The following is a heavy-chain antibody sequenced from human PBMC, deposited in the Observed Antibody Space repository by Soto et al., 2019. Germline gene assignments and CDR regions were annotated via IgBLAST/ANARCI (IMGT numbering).Heavy chain of an antibody. J-gene: IGHJ4*02. CDR1: GFTFSDYY. D-gene: IGHD1-1*01. CDR3: ARSGNNYNRLDY. Sequence: GGSLRLSCEGSGFTFSDYYISWIRQAPGKGLEWIPYGSNSGTFSRYADSVKGRFSISRDNTKNLLYLQMNSLRAEDTAVYYCARSGNNYNRLDYWGQGTPVTVSS. V-gene: IGHV3-11*06. CDR2: GSNSGTFS.